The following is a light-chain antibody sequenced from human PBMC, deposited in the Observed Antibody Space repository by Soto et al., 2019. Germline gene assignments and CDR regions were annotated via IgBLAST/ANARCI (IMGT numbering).Light chain of an antibody. CDR1: QDISNY. V-gene: IGKV1-33*01. CDR3: QQYDNLLLT. CDR2: DAS. J-gene: IGKJ3*01. Sequence: DLQMTQSPSSLSASVGDRVTITCQASQDISNYLKWYQQKPGKAPKLLIYDASNLETGVPSRFSGSGSGTDFTFTISSLQPEDIATYYCQQYDNLLLTFGPGTKVDIK.